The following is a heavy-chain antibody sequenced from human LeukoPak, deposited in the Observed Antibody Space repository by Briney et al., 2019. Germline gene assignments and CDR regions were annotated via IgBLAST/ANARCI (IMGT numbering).Heavy chain of an antibody. D-gene: IGHD2-15*01. Sequence: GGSLRLSCAASGFTFSSYAMSWVRQAPGKGLEWVSYISSSGTTIYYAERRFTISRDNAKNSLCLLMNSLRAEDTAIYYCARGYCSGGSCYGGDYWGQGTLVTVSS. CDR3: ARGYCSGGSCYGGDY. J-gene: IGHJ4*02. CDR1: GFTFSSYA. V-gene: IGHV3-48*03. CDR2: ISSSGTTI.